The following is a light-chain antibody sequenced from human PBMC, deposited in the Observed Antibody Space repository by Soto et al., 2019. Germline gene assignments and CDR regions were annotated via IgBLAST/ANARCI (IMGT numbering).Light chain of an antibody. CDR2: AAS. V-gene: IGKV3-20*01. CDR3: QQYGSSYT. J-gene: IGKJ2*01. Sequence: EIMLTQSPGTLSLSPGERATLSCRASQSVSSSYLAWYQQKPGQAPRLLMYAASSRAPGIPDRFSGSGSGTDCTLTISRLEPEDFAVYYCQQYGSSYTFGQGTKLEIK. CDR1: QSVSSSY.